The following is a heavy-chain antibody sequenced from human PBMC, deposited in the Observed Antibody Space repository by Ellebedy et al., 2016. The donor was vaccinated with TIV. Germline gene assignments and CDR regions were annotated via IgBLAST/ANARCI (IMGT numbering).Heavy chain of an antibody. D-gene: IGHD6-19*01. CDR1: GFPFSNYA. CDR3: TSPAVGHTTGCCRYYFDY. Sequence: GESLKISCAASGFPFSNYAMSWVRQSPGKGLEWVSGISGRGGWTYYAHSVKGRFTISRDRSRNMMFLQMNSLRAEDTAVYYCTSPAVGHTTGCCRYYFDYWGLGTLVTVSS. CDR2: ISGRGGWT. V-gene: IGHV3-23*01. J-gene: IGHJ4*02.